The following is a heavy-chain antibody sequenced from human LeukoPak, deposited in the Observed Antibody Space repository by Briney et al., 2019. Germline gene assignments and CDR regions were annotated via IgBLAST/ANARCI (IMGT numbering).Heavy chain of an antibody. J-gene: IGHJ4*02. CDR2: IYFSGST. Sequence: TSETLSLTCTVSGGSISSTTYYWGWIRQPPGKGLEWIGSIYFSGSTYYNPSLKSRVTISVDTSKNQFSLKLSSVTDADTAVYYCARDGMWFGEFRFDYWGQGTLVTVSS. D-gene: IGHD3-10*01. V-gene: IGHV4-39*07. CDR3: ARDGMWFGEFRFDY. CDR1: GGSISSTTYY.